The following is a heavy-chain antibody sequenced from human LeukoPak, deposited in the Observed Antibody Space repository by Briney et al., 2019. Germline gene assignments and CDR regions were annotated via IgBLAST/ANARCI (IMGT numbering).Heavy chain of an antibody. Sequence: PGGSLRLSCAASGFTFSSYGMHWVRQAPGKGLAWVAFIRYDGSNKYYADSVKGRFTISRDNSKNTLYLQMNSLRAEDTAVYYCAKGDIVVVVAAGSGFDYWGQGTLVTVSS. CDR2: IRYDGSNK. CDR1: GFTFSSYG. CDR3: AKGDIVVVVAAGSGFDY. D-gene: IGHD2-15*01. J-gene: IGHJ4*02. V-gene: IGHV3-30*02.